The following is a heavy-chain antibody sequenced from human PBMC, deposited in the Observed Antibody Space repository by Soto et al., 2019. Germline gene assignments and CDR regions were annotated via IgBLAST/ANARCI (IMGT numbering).Heavy chain of an antibody. CDR1: GYSFTSYW. CDR3: ARHDDLWSVFYMFDY. CDR2: IDPSDSYT. V-gene: IGHV5-10-1*03. Sequence: EVQLVQSGAEVKKPGESLRISCKSSGYSFTSYWISWVRQMPGKGLEWMGRIDPSDSYTNYSPSFQGHVTISADKSISTAYLQWSSLKASDTAMYYCARHDDLWSVFYMFDYWGQGTLVTVSS. J-gene: IGHJ4*02. D-gene: IGHD3-3*01.